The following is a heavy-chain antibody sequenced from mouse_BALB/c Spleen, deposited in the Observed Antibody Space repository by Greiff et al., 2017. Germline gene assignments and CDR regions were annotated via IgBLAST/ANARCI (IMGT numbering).Heavy chain of an antibody. D-gene: IGHD2-1*01. J-gene: IGHJ4*01. CDR3: AISTYAMDY. CDR1: GFTFSSYT. Sequence: EVHLVESGGGLVQPGGSLKLSCAASGFTFSSYTMSWVRQTPEKRLEWVAYISNGGGSTYYPDTVKGRFTISRDNAKNTLYLQMSSLKSEDTAMYYCAISTYAMDYWGQGTSVTVSS. V-gene: IGHV5-12-2*01. CDR2: ISNGGGST.